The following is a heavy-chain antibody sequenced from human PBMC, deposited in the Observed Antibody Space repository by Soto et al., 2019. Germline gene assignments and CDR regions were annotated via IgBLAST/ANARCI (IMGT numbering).Heavy chain of an antibody. Sequence: PGGSLRLSCAASGFTFSNYRMNWVRQAPGKGLEWVSSITTTIYIYYADSLKGRFTISRDNAKNSLYLQMNSLRTEDTALYYCATTGTTWYTDWGQGTLVTVSS. CDR3: ATTGTTWYTD. CDR2: ITTTIYI. V-gene: IGHV3-21*04. CDR1: GFTFSNYR. J-gene: IGHJ4*02. D-gene: IGHD6-13*01.